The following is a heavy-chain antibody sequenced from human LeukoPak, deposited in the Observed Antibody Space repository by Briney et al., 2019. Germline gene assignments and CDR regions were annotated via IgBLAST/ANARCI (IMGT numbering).Heavy chain of an antibody. V-gene: IGHV1-69*06. D-gene: IGHD2-2*01. J-gene: IGHJ3*02. CDR2: IIPIFGTA. CDR1: GGTFSSYA. Sequence: ASVKVSCKASGGTFSSYAISWVRQAPGQGLEWMGGIIPIFGTANYAQKFQGRVTITADKSTSTAYMELSSLRSEDTAVYYCARARSSTSFHDAFDIWGQGTMVTVSS. CDR3: ARARSSTSFHDAFDI.